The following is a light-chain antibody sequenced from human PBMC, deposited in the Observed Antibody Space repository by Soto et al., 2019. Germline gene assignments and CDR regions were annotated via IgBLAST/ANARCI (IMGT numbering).Light chain of an antibody. J-gene: IGLJ7*01. Sequence: QPVLTQSPSASASLGASVKLTCTLSSGHSSYVIAWHQQQPEKGPRFLMKLKSDGSHIKGDGISDRFSGSSSGAERYLTISSLQSEDEADYYCQTWGTGIVFGGGTQLTVL. V-gene: IGLV4-69*01. CDR3: QTWGTGIV. CDR1: SGHSSYV. CDR2: LKSDGSH.